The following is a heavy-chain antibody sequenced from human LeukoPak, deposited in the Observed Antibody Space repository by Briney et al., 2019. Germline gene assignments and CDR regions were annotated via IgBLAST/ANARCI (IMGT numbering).Heavy chain of an antibody. CDR3: ARGYSSGWYYAFDI. CDR2: INRSGST. Sequence: SETLSLTCAVYGGSFSGYYWSWIRQPPGKGLEWIGEINRSGSTNYNPSLKSRVTISVDTSKNQFSLKLSSVTAADTAVYYCARGYSSGWYYAFDIWGQGTMVTVSS. CDR1: GGSFSGYY. J-gene: IGHJ3*02. D-gene: IGHD6-19*01. V-gene: IGHV4-34*01.